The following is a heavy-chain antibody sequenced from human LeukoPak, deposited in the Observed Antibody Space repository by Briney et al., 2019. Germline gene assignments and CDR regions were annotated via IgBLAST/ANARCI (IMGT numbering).Heavy chain of an antibody. CDR2: IYYSGST. D-gene: IGHD3-10*01. CDR1: GGSISSSSYY. V-gene: IGHV4-39*07. Sequence: PSETLSLTCTVSGGSISSSSYYWGWIRQPPGKGLEWIGSIYYSGSTYYNPSLKSRVTISVDTSKNQFSLKLSSVTAADTAMYYCAGSMVRDLPRGHWGQGALVTVSS. J-gene: IGHJ4*02. CDR3: AGSMVRDLPRGH.